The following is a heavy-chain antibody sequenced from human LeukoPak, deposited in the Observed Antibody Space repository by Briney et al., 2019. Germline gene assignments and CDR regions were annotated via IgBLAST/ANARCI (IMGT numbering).Heavy chain of an antibody. CDR1: GFTFSSYS. J-gene: IGHJ4*02. CDR2: ISSSSSYI. Sequence: GGSLRLSCAASGFTFSSYSMNWVRQAPGEGLEWVSSISSSSSYIYYADSVKGRFTISRDNAKNSLYLQMNSLRAEDTAVYYCARALDGYFDYWGQGTLVTVSS. V-gene: IGHV3-21*01. CDR3: ARALDGYFDY. D-gene: IGHD5-24*01.